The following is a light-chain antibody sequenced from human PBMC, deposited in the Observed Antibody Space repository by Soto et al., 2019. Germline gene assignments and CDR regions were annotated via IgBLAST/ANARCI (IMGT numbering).Light chain of an antibody. Sequence: LTQSPSFLSASVGDRVTITCRASHDISSYLAWYQQKPGQAPRLLIYDASNRATGIPARFSGSGSGTDFTLTISSLEPEDFAVYYCQQRSNWITFGQGTKVDIK. V-gene: IGKV3-11*01. CDR2: DAS. CDR1: HDISSY. CDR3: QQRSNWIT. J-gene: IGKJ1*01.